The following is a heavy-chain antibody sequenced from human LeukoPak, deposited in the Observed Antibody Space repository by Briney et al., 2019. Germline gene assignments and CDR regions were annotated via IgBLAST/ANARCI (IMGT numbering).Heavy chain of an antibody. J-gene: IGHJ3*02. D-gene: IGHD6-13*01. CDR3: VRTRRYSSSWYNAFDI. V-gene: IGHV4-59*01. Sequence: SETLSLTCTVSGGSISSSYWSWIRQPPGKGLEWIGYIYYSGNTKYNPSLKSRVTISLDTSKNQLSLKVNSVTAADTAVYYCVRTRRYSSSWYNAFDIWGQGTMVTVSS. CDR2: IYYSGNT. CDR1: GGSISSSY.